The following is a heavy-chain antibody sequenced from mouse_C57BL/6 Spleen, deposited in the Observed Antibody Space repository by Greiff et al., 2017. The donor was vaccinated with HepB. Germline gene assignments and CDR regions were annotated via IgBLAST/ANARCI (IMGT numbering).Heavy chain of an antibody. D-gene: IGHD1-1*01. V-gene: IGHV1-53*01. CDR3: ARKIYGSSFYWYFDV. Sequence: VQLQQPGTELVKPGASVKLSCKASGYTFTSYWMHWVKQRPGQGLEWIGNINPSNGGTYYNEKFKSKATLTVDKSSSTAYMQLSSPSSVDSAVYYGARKIYGSSFYWYFDVWGTGTTVTVSS. CDR2: INPSNGGT. J-gene: IGHJ1*03. CDR1: GYTFTSYW.